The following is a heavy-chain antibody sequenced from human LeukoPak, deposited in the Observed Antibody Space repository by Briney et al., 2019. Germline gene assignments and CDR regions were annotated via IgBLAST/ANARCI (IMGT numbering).Heavy chain of an antibody. CDR3: ARSGRFLEWLPQSYGMDV. CDR1: GGSISSGGYY. V-gene: IGHV4-31*03. Sequence: PSQTLSLTCTVSGGSISSGGYYWSWIRQHPGKGLEWIGYIYYSGSTYYNPSLKSRVTISVDTSKNQFSLKLSSVTAADTAVYYCARSGRFLEWLPQSYGMDVWGQGTTVTVSS. D-gene: IGHD3-3*01. J-gene: IGHJ6*02. CDR2: IYYSGST.